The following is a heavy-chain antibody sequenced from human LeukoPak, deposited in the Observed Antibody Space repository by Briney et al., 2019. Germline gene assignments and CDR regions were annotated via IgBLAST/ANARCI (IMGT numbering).Heavy chain of an antibody. CDR3: ARVVEYYYDTIEY. Sequence: ASVKVSCKASGSTFTGYYIHWVRQAPGQALEWMGWINPNSGGTNYAQKFQGRVTMTRDTSISTAYMELSGLRSDDTAVYYCARVVEYYYDTIEYWGQGTLVTVSS. V-gene: IGHV1-2*02. CDR2: INPNSGGT. CDR1: GSTFTGYY. D-gene: IGHD3-22*01. J-gene: IGHJ4*02.